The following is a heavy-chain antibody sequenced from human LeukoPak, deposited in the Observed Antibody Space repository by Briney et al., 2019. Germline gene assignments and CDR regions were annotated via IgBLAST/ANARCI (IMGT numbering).Heavy chain of an antibody. V-gene: IGHV4-34*01. CDR2: INHSGST. CDR3: ASLEGDFDFDY. J-gene: IGHJ4*02. CDR1: GGSFSGYY. Sequence: SETLSLTCAVYGGSFSGYYWSWIRQPPGKGLEWIGEINHSGSTNYNPSLKRRVTISVDTSKNQFSLKLSPVTAADTAVYYCASLEGDFDFDYWGQGTLVTVSS. D-gene: IGHD2-21*01.